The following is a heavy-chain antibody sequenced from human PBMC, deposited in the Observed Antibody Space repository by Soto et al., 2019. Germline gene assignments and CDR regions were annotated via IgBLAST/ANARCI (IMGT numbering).Heavy chain of an antibody. CDR2: IYYSGST. CDR1: GGSISSGGYF. CDR3: AREGAAPYYYYGMDG. J-gene: IGHJ6*02. V-gene: IGHV4-31*03. D-gene: IGHD6-6*01. Sequence: SETLSLTCTVSGGSISSGGYFWSWIRQHPGKGLEWIGFIYYSGSTYYNPSLKSRVTISVDTSKNQFSLKLSSVTAADTAVYYCAREGAAPYYYYGMDGWGQGTTVTVSS.